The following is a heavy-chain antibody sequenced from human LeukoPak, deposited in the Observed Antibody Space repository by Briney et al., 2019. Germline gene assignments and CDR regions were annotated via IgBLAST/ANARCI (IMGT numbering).Heavy chain of an antibody. CDR1: GFSISNYA. V-gene: IGHV3-23*01. D-gene: IGHD3-22*01. CDR3: AKQRSGYSQILGFDY. Sequence: GGYLSLSCAASGFSISNYAMTRVRQDPGKGLEGVSSVIHSGSNPYYAGSVKRRFTISRDNSKNMLYLQMDRLRAEDTALYYCAKQRSGYSQILGFDYWGQGTLVTVSS. J-gene: IGHJ4*02. CDR2: VIHSGSNP.